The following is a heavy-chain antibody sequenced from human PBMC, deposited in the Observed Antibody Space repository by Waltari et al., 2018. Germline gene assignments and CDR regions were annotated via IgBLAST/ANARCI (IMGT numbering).Heavy chain of an antibody. V-gene: IGHV4-59*01. CDR2: VSYIGGT. D-gene: IGHD3-22*01. Sequence: QVQLQESGPGLVKPWETLSLACTVSAGSCSPFYWSWIRQTPGKGLEWIAFVSYIGGTKYNPSLKGRGTISADTSNNHFSLQLSSVTAADTAIYYCARGFYYDNTAYFDYWGQGILVIVSS. J-gene: IGHJ4*02. CDR3: ARGFYYDNTAYFDY. CDR1: AGSCSPFY.